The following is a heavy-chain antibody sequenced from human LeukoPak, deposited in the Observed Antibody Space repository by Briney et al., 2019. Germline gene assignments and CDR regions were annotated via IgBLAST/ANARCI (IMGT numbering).Heavy chain of an antibody. J-gene: IGHJ3*02. V-gene: IGHV4-39*01. CDR2: IYYSGST. D-gene: IGHD3-22*01. Sequence: SETLSLTCTVSGGSISSYYWGWIRQPPGKGLEWIGSIYYSGSTYYNPSLKSRVTISVDTSKNQFSLKLSSVTAADTAVYFCARGPYSYDSSGAFDIWGQGTMVTVSS. CDR3: ARGPYSYDSSGAFDI. CDR1: GGSISSYY.